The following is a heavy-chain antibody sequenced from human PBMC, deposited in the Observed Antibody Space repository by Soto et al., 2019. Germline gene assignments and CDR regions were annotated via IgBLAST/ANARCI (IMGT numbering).Heavy chain of an antibody. J-gene: IGHJ4*02. CDR1: GGTFSSYA. D-gene: IGHD3-22*01. CDR2: IIPIFGTA. V-gene: IGHV1-69*13. CDR3: ARKGYYDSSGYALRPGYFDY. Sequence: SVKVSCKASGGTFSSYAISWVRQAPGQGLEWMGGIIPIFGTANYAQKFQGRDTITADESTSTAYMELSSLRSEDTAVYYFARKGYYDSSGYALRPGYFDYWGQGTLVTAPQ.